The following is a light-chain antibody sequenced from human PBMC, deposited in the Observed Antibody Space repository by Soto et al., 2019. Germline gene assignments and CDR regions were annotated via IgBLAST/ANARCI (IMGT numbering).Light chain of an antibody. CDR3: QKYNSFPLT. CDR2: KAS. V-gene: IGKV1-5*03. Sequence: DIQMTQSPSTLSASVGDRVTITCRASQSISSWLAWYQQKPGKAPKLLIYKASGLESGVPSRFSGSGSGTEFTLTISSLQTDDFENYYCQKYNSFPLTFGAGTKVDIK. J-gene: IGKJ4*01. CDR1: QSISSW.